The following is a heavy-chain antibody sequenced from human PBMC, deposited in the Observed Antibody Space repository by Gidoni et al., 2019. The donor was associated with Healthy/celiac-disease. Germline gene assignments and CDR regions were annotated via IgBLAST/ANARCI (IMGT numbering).Heavy chain of an antibody. CDR1: GGTFSSYA. CDR3: AMRPLGVFDY. J-gene: IGHJ4*02. V-gene: IGHV1-69*01. CDR2: IIPIFGTA. Sequence: QGQLVQSGDEVKRPGSSLKVSCKPAGGTFSSYAISWVRQAPGQGLEWMVGIIPIFGTANYAQKFQGRVTITADDSTSTAYMELSSLRSEDTAVYYCAMRPLGVFDYWGQGTLVTVSS. D-gene: IGHD2-8*01.